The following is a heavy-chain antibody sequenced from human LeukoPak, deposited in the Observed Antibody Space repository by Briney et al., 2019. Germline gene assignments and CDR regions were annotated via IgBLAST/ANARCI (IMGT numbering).Heavy chain of an antibody. J-gene: IGHJ5*02. CDR3: ARDQVISIAAAGFNWFDP. CDR1: GYTFTSYA. V-gene: IGHV7-4-1*02. CDR2: INTNTGNP. Sequence: ASVKVSCKAAGYTFTSYAMNWVRQAPGQGIEWMGGINTNTGNPTYAQGFTGRFVFSLDTSVSTAYLQISSLKAEDTAVYYCARDQVISIAAAGFNWFDPWGQGTLVTVSS. D-gene: IGHD6-13*01.